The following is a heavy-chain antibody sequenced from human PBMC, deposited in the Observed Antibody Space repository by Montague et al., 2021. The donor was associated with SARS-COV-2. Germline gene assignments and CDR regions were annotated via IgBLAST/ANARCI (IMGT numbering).Heavy chain of an antibody. D-gene: IGHD1-14*01. CDR1: RGSISSGGYY. CDR2: LYYNGMT. J-gene: IGHJ4*02. CDR3: ASSLPGNQFQFDY. V-gene: IGHV4-31*03. Sequence: TLSLTCTVSRGSISSGGYYWTWIRQRPGGDLEWIGYLYYNGMTHYSPSLKSRATISLDTSKNQFSLKLNSATDTDSALYFCASSLPGNQFQFDYWGQGALVTVSS.